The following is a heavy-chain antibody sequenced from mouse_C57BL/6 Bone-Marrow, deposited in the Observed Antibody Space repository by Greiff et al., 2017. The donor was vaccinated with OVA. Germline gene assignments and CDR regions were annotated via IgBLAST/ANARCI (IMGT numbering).Heavy chain of an antibody. CDR1: GYTFTSYW. J-gene: IGHJ2*01. Sequence: QVQLQQPGAELVKPGASVKMSCKASGYTFTSYWITWVKQRPGQGLEWIGDIYPGSGSTNYNEKFKSKATLTVDTSSSTAYMQLSSLTSEDSAVYYCARESTVVNYFDYWGQGITLTVSS. CDR2: IYPGSGST. D-gene: IGHD1-1*01. V-gene: IGHV1-55*01. CDR3: ARESTVVNYFDY.